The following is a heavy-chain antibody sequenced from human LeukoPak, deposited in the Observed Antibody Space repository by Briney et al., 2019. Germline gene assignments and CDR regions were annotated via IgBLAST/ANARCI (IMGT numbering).Heavy chain of an antibody. CDR3: ANAHSGYDYGSTFDY. V-gene: IGHV3-30*02. CDR2: IRYDGSNK. J-gene: IGHJ4*02. Sequence: GGSLRLSCAASGFTFSSYGMHWVRQAPGKGLEWVAFIRYDGSNKYYADSVKGRFTISRDNSKNTLYLQMNSLRAEDTAVYYCANAHSGYDYGSTFDYWGQGTLVTVSS. D-gene: IGHD5-12*01. CDR1: GFTFSSYG.